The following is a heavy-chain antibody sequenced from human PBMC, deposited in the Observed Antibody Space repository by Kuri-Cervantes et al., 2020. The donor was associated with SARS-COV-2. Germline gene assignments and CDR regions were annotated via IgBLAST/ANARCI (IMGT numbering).Heavy chain of an antibody. J-gene: IGHJ3*02. CDR2: IYYSGST. Sequence: SETLSLTCTVSGGSISSYYWSWIWQPPGKGLEWIGYIYYSGSTNYNPSLKSRVTISVDTSKNQFSLKLSSVTAADTAVYYCARAGEWLFGDAFDIWGQGTMVTVSS. CDR1: GGSISSYY. D-gene: IGHD3-3*01. V-gene: IGHV4-59*01. CDR3: ARAGEWLFGDAFDI.